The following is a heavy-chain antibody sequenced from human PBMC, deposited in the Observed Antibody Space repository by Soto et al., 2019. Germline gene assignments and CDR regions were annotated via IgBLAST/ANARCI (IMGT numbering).Heavy chain of an antibody. CDR3: AGTTSHQWYYMDV. V-gene: IGHV6-1*01. Sequence: SQTLSLTCAISGDSVSSNSAAWNWIRLSPSRGLEWLARTSYRSRWYNDYAVSVRSRITVNPDTSKNQFSLQLTSVTPEDTAVYYCAGTTSHQWYYMDVWGKGTTVTVSS. CDR2: TSYRSRWYN. CDR1: GDSVSSNSAA. D-gene: IGHD1-7*01. J-gene: IGHJ6*03.